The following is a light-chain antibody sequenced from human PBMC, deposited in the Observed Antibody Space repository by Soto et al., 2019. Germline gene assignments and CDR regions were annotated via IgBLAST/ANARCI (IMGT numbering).Light chain of an antibody. CDR2: ETS. Sequence: DIQMSQSPSTLSASVGDTVTISCRASRSLTRWLAWYQQKPGKAPELLIYETSILQSWVPSRFSAGGSGTDFTLTISGLQPDDIATYYCQQYSTFWTFGQGTRVELK. V-gene: IGKV1-5*03. CDR3: QQYSTFWT. J-gene: IGKJ1*01. CDR1: RSLTRW.